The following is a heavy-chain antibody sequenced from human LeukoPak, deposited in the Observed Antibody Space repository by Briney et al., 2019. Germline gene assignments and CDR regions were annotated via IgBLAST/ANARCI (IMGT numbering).Heavy chain of an antibody. Sequence: GRSLRLSCAASGFTFSSYAMHWVRQAPGKGLEWVAVISYDGSNKYYADSVKGRFTISRDNSKNTLYLQMNSLRAEDTAVYYCAMVRGSTAVAGPFDYWGQGTLVTVSS. V-gene: IGHV3-30-3*01. CDR3: AMVRGSTAVAGPFDY. D-gene: IGHD6-19*01. CDR2: ISYDGSNK. J-gene: IGHJ4*02. CDR1: GFTFSSYA.